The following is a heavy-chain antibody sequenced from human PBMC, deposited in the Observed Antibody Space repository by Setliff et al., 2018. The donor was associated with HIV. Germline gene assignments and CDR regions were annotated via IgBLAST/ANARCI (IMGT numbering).Heavy chain of an antibody. CDR3: ARDGEGASAPDY. D-gene: IGHD1-26*01. CDR2: IYTSGST. J-gene: IGHJ4*02. V-gene: IGHV4-61*09. CDR1: GGSISSGSYY. Sequence: KTSETLSLTCTVSGGSISSGSYYWSWIRQPAGKGLEWIGHIYTSGSTNYNPSLKSRVTISVDTSKNQFSLKLSSVTAADTAVYYCARDGEGASAPDYWGQGTLVTVSS.